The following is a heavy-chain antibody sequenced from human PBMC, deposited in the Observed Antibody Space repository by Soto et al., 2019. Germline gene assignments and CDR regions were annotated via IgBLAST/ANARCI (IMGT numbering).Heavy chain of an antibody. V-gene: IGHV4-39*01. CDR2: IYYDGNT. D-gene: IGHD6-13*01. J-gene: IGHJ5*02. Sequence: SETLSLTCTVSGDSITSSSHYWGWIRQPPGKGLECIANIYYDGNTYYNPSLKSRVAISLDTSKNQFSLKLTSVTAADMAMYYCARPKTIGAAAGKGWFDPWGQGTLVTVSS. CDR1: GDSITSSSHY. CDR3: ARPKTIGAAAGKGWFDP.